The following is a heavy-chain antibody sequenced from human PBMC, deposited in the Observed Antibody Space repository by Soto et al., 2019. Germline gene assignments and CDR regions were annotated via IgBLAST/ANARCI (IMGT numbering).Heavy chain of an antibody. V-gene: IGHV4-31*03. D-gene: IGHD4-4*01. Sequence: SSETLSLTCTVSGGSISSGGYYWSWIRQHPGKGLEWIGYIYYSGSTYYNPSLKSRVTISVDTSKNQFSLKLSSVTAADTAVYYCARDSRRSNFSPYYYGMDVWGQGTTVTVSS. CDR1: GGSISSGGYY. CDR3: ARDSRRSNFSPYYYGMDV. J-gene: IGHJ6*02. CDR2: IYYSGST.